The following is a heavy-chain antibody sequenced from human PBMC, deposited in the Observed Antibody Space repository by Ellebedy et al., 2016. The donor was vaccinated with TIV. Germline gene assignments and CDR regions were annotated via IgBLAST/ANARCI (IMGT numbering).Heavy chain of an antibody. CDR2: ISTSGDTT. Sequence: PGGSLRLSCAASGFTFSCCAMSWVRQTPGQGLAWVSVISTSGDTTYADYVKGRFTISRDNSKDTLFLQMNSLRAEDTGVYYCAKLAGISSWYAEYWGQGTLVTVSS. J-gene: IGHJ4*02. CDR1: GFTFSCCA. CDR3: AKLAGISSWYAEY. V-gene: IGHV3-23*01. D-gene: IGHD6-13*01.